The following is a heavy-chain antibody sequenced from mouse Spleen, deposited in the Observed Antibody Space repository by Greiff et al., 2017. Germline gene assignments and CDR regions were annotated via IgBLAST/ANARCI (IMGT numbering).Heavy chain of an antibody. V-gene: IGHV2-2*02. CDR2: IWSGGST. Sequence: VMLVESGPGLVQPSQSLSITCTVSGFSLTSYGVHWVRQSPGKGLEWLGVIWSGGSTDYNAAFISRLSISKDNSKSQVFFKMNSLQANDTAIYYCARNLEGYYAMDYWGQGTSVTVSS. CDR3: ARNLEGYYAMDY. J-gene: IGHJ4*01. CDR1: GFSLTSYG.